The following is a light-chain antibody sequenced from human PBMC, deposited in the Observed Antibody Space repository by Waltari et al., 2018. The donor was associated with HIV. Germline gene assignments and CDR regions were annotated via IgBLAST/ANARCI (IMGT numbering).Light chain of an antibody. CDR1: SRYVGINTL. CDR3: CSYASSSSYVM. V-gene: IGLV2-23*02. Sequence: QPALTPPAPVSGSPGQSITISCTGTSRYVGINTLVSWYQQYPGKAPKLMIYEVSQRPSGVSNRFSGSKSGNTASLTISGLQAEDEADYYCCSYASSSSYVMFGGGTKLTVL. J-gene: IGLJ3*02. CDR2: EVS.